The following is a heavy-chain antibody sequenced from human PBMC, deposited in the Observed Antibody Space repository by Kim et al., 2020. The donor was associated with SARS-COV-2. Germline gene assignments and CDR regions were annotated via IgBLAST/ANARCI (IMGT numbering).Heavy chain of an antibody. Sequence: GGSLRLSCAASGFTFSDSVMNWVRQASGKGLEWVSRIRSNGDNKESAYDVSVRGTFIISRDDSKNTAYLQMNRLKTEDTAIYSCTRGPSYSNSWWDAFDIWGQGTMVTVSS. CDR1: GFTFSDSV. CDR3: TRGPSYSNSWWDAFDI. D-gene: IGHD6-13*01. CDR2: IRSNGDNKES. J-gene: IGHJ3*02. V-gene: IGHV3-73*01.